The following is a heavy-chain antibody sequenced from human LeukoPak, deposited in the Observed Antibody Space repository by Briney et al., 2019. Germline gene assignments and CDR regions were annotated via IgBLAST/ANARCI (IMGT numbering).Heavy chain of an antibody. D-gene: IGHD3-10*01. Sequence: GRSLRLSCAASGFTLSDYYTGWIRQAPGKVLEWVSYISSSSIYTNSADSVKGRFTISRDNAKNSLYLQMNSLRAEDTAVYYCARVLVSYTFDYWGQGTLVTVSS. CDR1: GFTLSDYY. V-gene: IGHV3-11*05. CDR2: ISSSSIYT. CDR3: ARVLVSYTFDY. J-gene: IGHJ4*02.